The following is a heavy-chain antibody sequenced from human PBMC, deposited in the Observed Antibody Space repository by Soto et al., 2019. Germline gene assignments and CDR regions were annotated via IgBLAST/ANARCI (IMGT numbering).Heavy chain of an antibody. CDR2: ITSVGYT. CDR1: GFSFSNYA. Sequence: LRLSCATSGFSFSNYAMSWVRQAPGKGLEWVAAITSVGYTYYVDSLKGRFTISRDNSKNTLYLQMNSLRAEDTAVYYCAKDLIDYSNSYFDYWGQGTLVTDSS. CDR3: AKDLIDYSNSYFDY. V-gene: IGHV3-23*01. J-gene: IGHJ4*02. D-gene: IGHD4-4*01.